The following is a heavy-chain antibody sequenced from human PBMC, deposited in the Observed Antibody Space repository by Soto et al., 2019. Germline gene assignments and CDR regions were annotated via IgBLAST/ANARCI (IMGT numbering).Heavy chain of an antibody. CDR2: ISNDALNK. CDR1: GFTFSGYG. V-gene: IGHV3-30*03. CDR3: ASPRRYYYYYGMDV. Sequence: QVQLVESGGGVVQPGRSLRLSCAASGFTFSGYGMHWVRQAPGKGLEWVAVISNDALNKYYADSVKGRFAISRDDSRNTLYLQMNSLRAEATAVYYCASPRRYYYYYGMDVWGQGTTVTVSS. J-gene: IGHJ6*02.